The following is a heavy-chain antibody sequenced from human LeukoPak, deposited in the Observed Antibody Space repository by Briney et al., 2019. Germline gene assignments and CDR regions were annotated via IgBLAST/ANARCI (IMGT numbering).Heavy chain of an antibody. J-gene: IGHJ4*02. D-gene: IGHD5-18*01. Sequence: SETLSLTCTVSGGSFSSYYWSWIRQPPGKGLEWIGYISYSGSTNYNPSLKSRATISVDTSKNQFSLMLSSVTAADTAVYYCARHGEIQQWLRSFDYGSQGTLVTVSS. CDR2: ISYSGST. V-gene: IGHV4-59*08. CDR1: GGSFSSYY. CDR3: ARHGEIQQWLRSFDY.